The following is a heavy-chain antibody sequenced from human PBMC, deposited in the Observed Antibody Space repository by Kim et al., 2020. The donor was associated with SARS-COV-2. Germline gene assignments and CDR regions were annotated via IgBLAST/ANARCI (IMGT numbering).Heavy chain of an antibody. CDR3: ARVSLGSSSWYYFDY. J-gene: IGHJ4*02. Sequence: ADSVRGRFPISRDNAKNSLYLQMNSLRADDTAVYYCARVSLGSSSWYYFDYWGQGTLVTVSS. D-gene: IGHD6-13*01. V-gene: IGHV3-11*05.